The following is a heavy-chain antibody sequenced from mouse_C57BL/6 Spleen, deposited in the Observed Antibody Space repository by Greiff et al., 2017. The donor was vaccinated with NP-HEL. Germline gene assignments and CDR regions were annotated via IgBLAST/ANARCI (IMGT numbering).Heavy chain of an antibody. CDR1: GYTFTSYW. CDR2: IHPNSGST. V-gene: IGHV1-64*01. Sequence: QVQLKQPGAELVKPGASVKLSCKASGYTFTSYWMHWVKQRPGQGLEWIGMIHPNSGSTNYNEKFKSKATLTVDKSSSTAYMQLSSLTSEDSAVYYCARIYYGYNGYWGQGTTLTVSS. D-gene: IGHD2-2*01. CDR3: ARIYYGYNGY. J-gene: IGHJ2*01.